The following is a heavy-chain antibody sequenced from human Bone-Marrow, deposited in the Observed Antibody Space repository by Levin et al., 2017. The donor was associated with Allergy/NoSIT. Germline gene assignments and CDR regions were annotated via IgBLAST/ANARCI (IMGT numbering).Heavy chain of an antibody. D-gene: IGHD6-13*01. V-gene: IGHV3-23*01. CDR3: AKDPLADDSSWLLDS. Sequence: GGSLRLSCVGSGFVFSSFTMSWVRQAPGKGLEWVSGIRGSGGSKYYADSVKGRFTISRDNSKNTLYLEMNRLRVDDTAVYFCAKDPLADDSSWLLDSWGRGTQVTVS. J-gene: IGHJ5*01. CDR2: IRGSGGSK. CDR1: GFVFSSFT.